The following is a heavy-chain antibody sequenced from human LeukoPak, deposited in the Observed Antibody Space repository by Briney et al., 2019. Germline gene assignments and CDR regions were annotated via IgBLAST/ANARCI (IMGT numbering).Heavy chain of an antibody. D-gene: IGHD3-10*01. V-gene: IGHV3-9*03. CDR1: GFTFDDYA. J-gene: IGHJ4*02. CDR3: AKDEYYGSGSSYFDY. CDR2: ISWNSGSI. Sequence: GGSLRLSCAASGFTFDDYAMHWVRQAPGKGLEWVSGISWNSGSIGYADSVKGRFTISRDNAKNSLYLQMNSLRAEDMALYYCAKDEYYGSGSSYFDYWGQGTLVTVSS.